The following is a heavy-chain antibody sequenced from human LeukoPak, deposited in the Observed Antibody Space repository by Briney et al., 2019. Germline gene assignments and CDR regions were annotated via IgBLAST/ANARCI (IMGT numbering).Heavy chain of an antibody. CDR1: GGSISSGGYY. J-gene: IGHJ3*02. Sequence: SETLSLTCTVSGGSISSGGYYWSWIRQHPGKGLEWIGYIYYSGSTYYNPSLKSRVTISVDTSKNQFSLKLSSVTAADTAVYYCARGKDHGDYVDAFDIWGQGTMVTVSS. CDR2: IYYSGST. D-gene: IGHD4-17*01. V-gene: IGHV4-31*03. CDR3: ARGKDHGDYVDAFDI.